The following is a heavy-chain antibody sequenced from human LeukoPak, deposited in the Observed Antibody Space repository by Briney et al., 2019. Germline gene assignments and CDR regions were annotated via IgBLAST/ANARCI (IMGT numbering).Heavy chain of an antibody. D-gene: IGHD5-18*01. V-gene: IGHV1-69*13. CDR1: GYTLTELS. J-gene: IGHJ4*02. Sequence: SVKVSCKVSGYTLTELSMHWVRQAPGQGLEWMGGIIPIFGTANYAQKFQGRVTITADESTSTAYMELSSLRSEDTAVYYCARDQGYSYGHNPIFDYWGQGTLVTVSS. CDR3: ARDQGYSYGHNPIFDY. CDR2: IIPIFGTA.